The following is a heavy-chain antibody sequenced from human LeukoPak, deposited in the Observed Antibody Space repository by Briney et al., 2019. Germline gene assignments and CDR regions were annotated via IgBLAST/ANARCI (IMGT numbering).Heavy chain of an antibody. CDR3: ARWDMNIGLSFDI. J-gene: IGHJ3*02. CDR1: GFTFSSYS. V-gene: IGHV3-21*04. CDR2: ISSSSSYI. D-gene: IGHD2/OR15-2a*01. Sequence: PGGSLRLSCAASGFTFSSYSMNWVRQAPGKGLEWVSSISSSSSYIYYADSVKGRFTISRDNAKNSLYLQMNSLRAEDTAVHYCARWDMNIGLSFDIWGQGTMVTVSS.